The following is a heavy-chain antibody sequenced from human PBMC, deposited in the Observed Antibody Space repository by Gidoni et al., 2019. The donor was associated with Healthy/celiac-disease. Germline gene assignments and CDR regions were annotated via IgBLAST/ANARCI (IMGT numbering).Heavy chain of an antibody. CDR2: SYYSGNT. J-gene: IGHJ4*02. Sequence: QLQLQESGPGLVKPSEPLSLTCTVSGGSISSSSDYWGWIRQPPVKGLEWIWSSYYSGNTYYNPSLNSRVIISVDTSKNHFSLKLSSVTAADTAVYYCARHAGLTVAGSSYFDYWGQGTLVTVSS. D-gene: IGHD6-19*01. CDR3: ARHAGLTVAGSSYFDY. CDR1: GGSISSSSDY. V-gene: IGHV4-39*01.